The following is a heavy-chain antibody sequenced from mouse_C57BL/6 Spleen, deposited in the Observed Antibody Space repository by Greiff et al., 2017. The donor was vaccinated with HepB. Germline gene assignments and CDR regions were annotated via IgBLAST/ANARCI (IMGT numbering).Heavy chain of an antibody. Sequence: EVKLVESGGGLVKPGGSLKLSCAASGFTFSSYAMSWVRQTPEKRLEWVATISDGGSYTYYPDNVKGRFTISRDNAKNNLYLQMSHLKSEDTAMYYCARDRELGRGWFAYWGQGTLVTVSA. V-gene: IGHV5-4*01. CDR2: ISDGGSYT. CDR3: ARDRELGRGWFAY. D-gene: IGHD4-1*01. J-gene: IGHJ3*01. CDR1: GFTFSSYA.